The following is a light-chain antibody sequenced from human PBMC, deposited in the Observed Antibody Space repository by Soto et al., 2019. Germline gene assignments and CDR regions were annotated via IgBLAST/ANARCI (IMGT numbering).Light chain of an antibody. V-gene: IGKV3D-15*01. CDR1: QGVSDN. Sequence: EIEMTQSPATLSVSLGERATLSCRASQGVSDNLAWYQQKPGQAPKLLIYAASTWHSGIPARFSGSGSGTEFTLTISSLQPEDFAVYYCQQYNSWPPTFGGGTKVEIK. CDR2: AAS. J-gene: IGKJ4*02. CDR3: QQYNSWPPT.